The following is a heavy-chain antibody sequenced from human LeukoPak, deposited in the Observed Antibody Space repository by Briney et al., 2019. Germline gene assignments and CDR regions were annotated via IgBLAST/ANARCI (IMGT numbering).Heavy chain of an antibody. D-gene: IGHD6-25*01. Sequence: ASVKVSCKASGYTFASYYMHWVRQAPGQGLEWMGIINPSGGSTSYAQKFQGRVTMTRDTSTSTVYMELSSLRSEDTAVYYCARDENEQRDFDYWGQGTLVTVSS. V-gene: IGHV1-46*01. CDR1: GYTFASYY. J-gene: IGHJ4*02. CDR2: INPSGGST. CDR3: ARDENEQRDFDY.